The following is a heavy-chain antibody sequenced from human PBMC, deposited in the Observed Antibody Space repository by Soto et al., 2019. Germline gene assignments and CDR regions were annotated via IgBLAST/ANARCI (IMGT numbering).Heavy chain of an antibody. CDR2: IYYSGST. J-gene: IGHJ5*02. CDR3: ARDGKGSSWVGGVWFDP. CDR1: GGSISSYY. V-gene: IGHV4-59*01. D-gene: IGHD6-13*01. Sequence: QVQLQESGPGLVKPSETLSLTCTVSGGSISSYYWSWIRQPPGKGLEWIGYIYYSGSTNYNPSLKSRVTISVDTSKKQFSLKLSSVTAADTAVYYCARDGKGSSWVGGVWFDPWGQGTLVTVSS.